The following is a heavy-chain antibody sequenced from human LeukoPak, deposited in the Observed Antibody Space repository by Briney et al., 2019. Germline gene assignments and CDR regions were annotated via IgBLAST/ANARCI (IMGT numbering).Heavy chain of an antibody. J-gene: IGHJ3*02. Sequence: PGGSLRLSCAASGFTFSSYAMLWVRQAPGKGLEYVSSISSNGGSTYYAHSVKGRSSISRDNSKNTLYLKMGSLRAEDMAVYYCARVGAHDAFHIWGQGTMVTVSS. CDR1: GFTFSSYA. CDR2: ISSNGGST. CDR3: ARVGAHDAFHI. D-gene: IGHD4/OR15-4a*01. V-gene: IGHV3-64*01.